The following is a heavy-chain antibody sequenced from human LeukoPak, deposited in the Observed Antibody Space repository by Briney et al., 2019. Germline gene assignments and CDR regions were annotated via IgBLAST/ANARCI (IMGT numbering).Heavy chain of an antibody. CDR2: ISGSGDST. CDR3: AKEYGDFPFDY. CDR1: EFNFRRFG. Sequence: GGSLRLSCAASEFNFRRFGMSWVRQAPGKGLEWVSAISGSGDSTYYASSVKGRFTISRDNSKNTLYLQMNSLRAEDTAVYYCAKEYGDFPFDYWGQGTLVTVSS. D-gene: IGHD4-17*01. V-gene: IGHV3-23*01. J-gene: IGHJ4*02.